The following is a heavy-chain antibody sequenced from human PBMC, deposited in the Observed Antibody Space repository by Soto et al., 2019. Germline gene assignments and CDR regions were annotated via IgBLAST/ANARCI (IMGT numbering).Heavy chain of an antibody. CDR1: GYTFTSYG. D-gene: IGHD3-3*01. Sequence: QVQLVQSGAEVKKPGASVKVSCKASGYTFTSYGISWVRQAPGQGLEWMGWISAYNGNTNYAQKLQGRVTMTTDTSTSTAYMELRSLRSDDTAVYYCARVSIGQMYYDFWSGYSHPFDYWGQGTLVTVSS. CDR2: ISAYNGNT. CDR3: ARVSIGQMYYDFWSGYSHPFDY. J-gene: IGHJ4*02. V-gene: IGHV1-18*01.